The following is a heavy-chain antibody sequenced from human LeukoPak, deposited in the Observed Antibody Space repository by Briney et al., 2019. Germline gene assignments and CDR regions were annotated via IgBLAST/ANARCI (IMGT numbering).Heavy chain of an antibody. Sequence: ASVTVSCKASVYTFSVYYMHWVRQAPGQGLEWMGWINPNSGGTNYAQKFQGRFTMTRDTSISTAYMELARLRSDDTAVYYCARDPAQSYYMDVWGKGTTVTVSS. CDR2: INPNSGGT. CDR3: ARDPAQSYYMDV. CDR1: VYTFSVYY. J-gene: IGHJ6*03. V-gene: IGHV1-2*02.